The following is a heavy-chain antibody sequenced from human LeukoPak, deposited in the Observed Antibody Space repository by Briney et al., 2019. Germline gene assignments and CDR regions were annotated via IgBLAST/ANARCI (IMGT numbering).Heavy chain of an antibody. Sequence: SETLSLTCTVSGGSISSGGFYWSWIRQPPGKGLEWIGYIYHSGSTYYNPSLKSRVTISVDRSKNQFSLKLSSVTAADTAVYYCARDLRHYDFSYYYYYMDVWGKGTTVTVSS. CDR1: GGSISSGGFY. V-gene: IGHV4-30-2*01. D-gene: IGHD3-3*01. J-gene: IGHJ6*03. CDR2: IYHSGST. CDR3: ARDLRHYDFSYYYYYMDV.